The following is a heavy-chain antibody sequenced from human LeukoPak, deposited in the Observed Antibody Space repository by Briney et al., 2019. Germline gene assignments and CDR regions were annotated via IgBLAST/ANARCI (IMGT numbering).Heavy chain of an antibody. V-gene: IGHV1-3*01. CDR1: GYTFTSYS. CDR3: ARRQEEAFGY. J-gene: IGHJ4*02. CDR2: INAGNGNT. Sequence: GASVKVSCKASGYTFTSYSMHWVRQAPGQRLEWMGWINAGNGNTKYSQKFQGRVTITRDTSASTAYMELSSLISEDTALYYCARRQEEAFGYWGQGTLVTVSS.